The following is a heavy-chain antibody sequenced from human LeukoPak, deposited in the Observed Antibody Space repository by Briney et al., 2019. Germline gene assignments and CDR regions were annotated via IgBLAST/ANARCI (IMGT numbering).Heavy chain of an antibody. CDR3: ASLTEADSSGYYPWDYYYYGMDV. D-gene: IGHD3-22*01. J-gene: IGHJ6*02. V-gene: IGHV3-21*01. Sequence: GGSLRPSCAASGFTFSSYSMNWVRQAPGKGLEWVSSISSSSSYIYYADSVKGRFTISRDNAKNSLYLQMNSLRAEDTAVYYCASLTEADSSGYYPWDYYYYGMDVWGQGTTVTVSS. CDR2: ISSSSSYI. CDR1: GFTFSSYS.